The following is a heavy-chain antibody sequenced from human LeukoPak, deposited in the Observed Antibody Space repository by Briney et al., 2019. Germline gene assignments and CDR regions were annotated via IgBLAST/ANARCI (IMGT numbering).Heavy chain of an antibody. V-gene: IGHV3-23*01. J-gene: IGHJ6*03. CDR1: GFTFSSYG. CDR3: ARGQGYPHDFWSGYSRVYMDV. D-gene: IGHD3-3*01. Sequence: PGGSLRLSCAASGFTFSSYGMSWVRQAPGKGLEWVSAISGSGGSTYYADSVKGRFTISRDNSKNTLYLQMNSLRAEDTAVYYCARGQGYPHDFWSGYSRVYMDVWGKGTTVTVSS. CDR2: ISGSGGST.